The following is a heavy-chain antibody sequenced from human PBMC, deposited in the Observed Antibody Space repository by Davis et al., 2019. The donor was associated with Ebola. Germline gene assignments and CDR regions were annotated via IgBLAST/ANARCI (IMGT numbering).Heavy chain of an antibody. V-gene: IGHV3-21*01. J-gene: IGHJ4*02. D-gene: IGHD6-6*01. CDR1: GFTFSSNS. CDR2: ISSSSNYI. CDR3: ARWSSSSQSATWGFDS. Sequence: PGGSLRLSCAASGFTFSSNSMNWVRQAPGKGLEWVSFISSSSNYIYYADSVKGRFTISRDNSKNTVYLQMNNLRPEDSALYYCARWSSSSQSATWGFDSWGQGTLVTVSS.